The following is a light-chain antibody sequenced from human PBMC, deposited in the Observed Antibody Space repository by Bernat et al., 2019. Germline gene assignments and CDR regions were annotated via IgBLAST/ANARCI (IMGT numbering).Light chain of an antibody. CDR2: HDT. CDR1: NIENKN. V-gene: IGLV3-21*04. J-gene: IGLJ1*01. CDR3: QVYDSSTYHYV. Sequence: SYVLTQPPSVSVAPGKTARITCGGNNIENKNVHWYQHKPGQLPVLVISHDTDRPSGIPDRFSGSNSGKTTTLSISRVEAGDEADYCCQVYDSSTYHYVFGTEPKVTVL.